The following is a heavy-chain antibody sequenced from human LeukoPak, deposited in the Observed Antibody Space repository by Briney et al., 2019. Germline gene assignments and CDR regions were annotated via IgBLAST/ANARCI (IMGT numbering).Heavy chain of an antibody. CDR2: INSDGSRT. CDR1: GFTFSNYW. D-gene: IGHD6-19*01. J-gene: IGHJ4*02. V-gene: IGHV3-74*01. CDR3: ARTPWLHLDY. Sequence: GGSLRLSCTASGFTFSNYWMHWVRQAPGKGLVWVSRINSDGSRTNYADSVKGRFTISRDNAKNTLYLQMNSLRAEDTAVYYCARTPWLHLDYWGQGTLVTVSS.